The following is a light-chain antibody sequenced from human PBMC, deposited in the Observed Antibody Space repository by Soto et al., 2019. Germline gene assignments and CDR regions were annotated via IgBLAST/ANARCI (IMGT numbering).Light chain of an antibody. Sequence: ILMTQSPATLSVSPWESSTLSCRASQSVSTSLAWYQQKPGQAPRLLIYGASTRATDIPARFSGSGSGTEFTLTISGLQSEDFALYFCQQYNNWPFSFGPGTRLEI. CDR1: QSVSTS. CDR3: QQYNNWPFS. CDR2: GAS. V-gene: IGKV3-15*01. J-gene: IGKJ5*01.